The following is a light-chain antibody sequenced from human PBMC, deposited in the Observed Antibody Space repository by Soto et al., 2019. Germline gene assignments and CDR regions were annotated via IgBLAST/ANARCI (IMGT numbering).Light chain of an antibody. J-gene: IGLJ3*02. CDR3: CSYAGSGAWV. Sequence: QSALTQPAFVSGSPGQSITISCTGSGGDVGSYDLVSWYQQMVGKAPKLLIFEVSRRPSGVSDRLSGSKSGNTASLTISGLQAEDEADFFCCSYAGSGAWVFGGGTKVTVL. CDR1: GGDVGSYDL. CDR2: EVS. V-gene: IGLV2-23*02.